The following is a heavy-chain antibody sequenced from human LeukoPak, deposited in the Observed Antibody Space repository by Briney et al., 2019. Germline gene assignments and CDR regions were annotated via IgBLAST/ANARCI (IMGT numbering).Heavy chain of an antibody. D-gene: IGHD6-6*01. J-gene: IGHJ5*02. Sequence: ASVKVSCKASGYTFTSYGISWVRQAPGQGLEWMGWISAYNGNTNYARKLQGRVTMTTDTSTSTAYMKLRSLRSDDTAVHYCARDLTYSSSGTHWFDPWGQGTLVTVSS. V-gene: IGHV1-18*01. CDR2: ISAYNGNT. CDR1: GYTFTSYG. CDR3: ARDLTYSSSGTHWFDP.